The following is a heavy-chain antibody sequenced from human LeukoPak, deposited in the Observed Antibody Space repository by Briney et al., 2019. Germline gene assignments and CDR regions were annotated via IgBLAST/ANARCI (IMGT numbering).Heavy chain of an antibody. CDR1: GFTFTSYS. J-gene: IGHJ4*02. D-gene: IGHD2-2*01. V-gene: IGHV3-21*01. CDR2: TKSSSSYI. Sequence: GGSLRLSCAASGFTFTSYSMNWDRQAPGKGLEWVSSTKSSSSYIYYADAVKGRFTISRDNAKNSLYLEMNSLRAEDTAAYYCARDACSSTNCYSFDYWGQGTLVTVSS. CDR3: ARDACSSTNCYSFDY.